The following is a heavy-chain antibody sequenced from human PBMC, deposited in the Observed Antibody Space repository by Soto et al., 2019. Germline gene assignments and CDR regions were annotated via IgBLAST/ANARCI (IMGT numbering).Heavy chain of an antibody. Sequence: QVQLVESGGGVVQPGRSLRLSCAASGFTFSTYGMHWVRQAPGKGLEWVAAIWYDGSNKYYADSVKGRLTISRDNSKNTLYLQMNSLRAEDTAVYYCAREAKEYYSDYWGQGTLVTVSS. CDR3: AREAKEYYSDY. CDR1: GFTFSTYG. V-gene: IGHV3-33*01. J-gene: IGHJ4*02. CDR2: IWYDGSNK. D-gene: IGHD3-10*01.